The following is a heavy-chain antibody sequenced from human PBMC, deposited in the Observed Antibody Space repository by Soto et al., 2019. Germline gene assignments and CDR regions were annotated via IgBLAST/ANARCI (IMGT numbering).Heavy chain of an antibody. CDR3: ARIQDYVWGSYPYDV. CDR2: IFSNDEK. D-gene: IGHD3-16*02. CDR1: GFSLNDARVG. Sequence: VSGPTLVNPTETLTLTCTVSGFSLNDARVGVSWIRQPPGRALEWLAHIFSNDEKSYSTSLYNRLTISKDTSKSQVVLTMTNMGPVDTATYFCARIQDYVWGSYPYDVWGHGSLVTVSS. V-gene: IGHV2-26*01. J-gene: IGHJ4*01.